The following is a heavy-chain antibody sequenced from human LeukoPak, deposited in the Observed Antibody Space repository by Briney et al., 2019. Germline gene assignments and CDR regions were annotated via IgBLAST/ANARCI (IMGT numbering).Heavy chain of an antibody. CDR3: ARDGLHYYDSSPRDAFDI. V-gene: IGHV3-21*01. CDR1: GFTFSSYW. CDR2: ISSSSNYI. J-gene: IGHJ3*02. D-gene: IGHD3-22*01. Sequence: GGSLRLSCAASGFTFSSYWMNWVRQAPGKGLEWVSSISSSSNYIYYADSVKGRFTISRDNAKNSLYLQMNSLRAEDTAVYYCARDGLHYYDSSPRDAFDIWGQGTMVTVSS.